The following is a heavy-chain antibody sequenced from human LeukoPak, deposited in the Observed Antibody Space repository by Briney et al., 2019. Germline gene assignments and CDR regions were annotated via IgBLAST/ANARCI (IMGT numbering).Heavy chain of an antibody. CDR2: ISCCGSTI. D-gene: IGHD2-2*02. J-gene: IGHJ4*02. CDR1: GFTFIDYH. CDR3: ARDHFSSTSCYTEAGKDY. V-gene: IGHV3-11*01. Sequence: GGSLRLSCAASGFTFIDYHMSWIRQAPGKGLEWVSFISCCGSTIYYTDSVKGQFTISSDNAKNTLYLQMYSPRAEDTAVYYCARDHFSSTSCYTEAGKDYWGQGTLCTVSS.